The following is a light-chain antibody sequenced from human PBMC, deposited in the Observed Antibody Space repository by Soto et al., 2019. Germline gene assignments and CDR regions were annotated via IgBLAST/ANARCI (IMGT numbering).Light chain of an antibody. CDR2: GAS. J-gene: IGKJ1*01. Sequence: EIVMTQSPGTLSLSPWETATLSCRASQSVSSNYVAWFHQKPGQAPRLLIYGASSRATGVPDRFSASGSGTDFTLTISRLEPDDFATYYCQHYNSYSEAFGQGTKVDIK. CDR3: QHYNSYSEA. CDR1: QSVSSNY. V-gene: IGKV3-20*01.